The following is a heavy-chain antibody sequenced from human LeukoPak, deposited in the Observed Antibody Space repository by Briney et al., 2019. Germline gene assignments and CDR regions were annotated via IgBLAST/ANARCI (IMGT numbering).Heavy chain of an antibody. D-gene: IGHD2-21*01. Sequence: SETLSLTCTVSGGSISSSSYYWGWIRQPPGKGLEWIGGIYYSGSTYYNPSLKSRVTISVDTSKNQFSLKLSSVTAADTAVYYCARAYCGGDCYLNWFDPWGQGTLVTVSS. V-gene: IGHV4-39*01. J-gene: IGHJ5*02. CDR2: IYYSGST. CDR3: ARAYCGGDCYLNWFDP. CDR1: GGSISSSSYY.